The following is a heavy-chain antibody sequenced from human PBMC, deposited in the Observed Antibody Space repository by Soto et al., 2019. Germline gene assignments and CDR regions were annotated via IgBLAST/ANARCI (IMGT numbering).Heavy chain of an antibody. CDR1: GGSISSYY. D-gene: IGHD4-4*01. Sequence: SETLSLTCTVSGGSISSYYWSWIRQPPGKGLEWIGYIYYSGSTNYNPSLKSRVTISVDTSKNQFSLKLSSVTAADTAVYYCGKGDYSNFFDYWDQGTLVTVSA. CDR3: GKGDYSNFFDY. J-gene: IGHJ4*02. V-gene: IGHV4-59*01. CDR2: IYYSGST.